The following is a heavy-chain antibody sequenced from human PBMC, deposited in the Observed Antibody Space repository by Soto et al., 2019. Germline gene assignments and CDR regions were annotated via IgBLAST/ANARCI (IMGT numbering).Heavy chain of an antibody. Sequence: EVQLVESGGGLVQPGGSLRLSCAASGFTVSSSYMGWVRQAPGKGLEWVSSIYSDGNTYYADSVRGRFTISIDNSKDTLYLQMNSLSVDDTAMYYCARHVRFYGYFDLWGRGTLVTVSS. CDR3: ARHVRFYGYFDL. V-gene: IGHV3-66*04. CDR1: GFTVSSSY. CDR2: IYSDGNT. D-gene: IGHD3-3*01. J-gene: IGHJ2*01.